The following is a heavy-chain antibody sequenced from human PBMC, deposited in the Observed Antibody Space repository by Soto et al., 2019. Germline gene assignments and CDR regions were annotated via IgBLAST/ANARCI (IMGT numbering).Heavy chain of an antibody. CDR3: ARVRDYGDYVVDY. CDR2: IHYSGST. J-gene: IGHJ4*02. D-gene: IGHD4-17*01. Sequence: QVQLQESGPGLVKPSQTLSLTCTVSGGSISSGDYYWSWIRQPPGKGLEWIGYIHYSGSTYYNPSLKSRVTISVDTSKSQFSLKLSSVTAADTAVYYCARVRDYGDYVVDYWGQGTLVTVSS. V-gene: IGHV4-30-4*01. CDR1: GGSISSGDYY.